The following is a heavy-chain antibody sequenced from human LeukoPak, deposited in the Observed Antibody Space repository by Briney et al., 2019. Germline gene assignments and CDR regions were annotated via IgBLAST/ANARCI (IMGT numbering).Heavy chain of an antibody. J-gene: IGHJ4*02. D-gene: IGHD5-18*01. CDR1: GYTFTSYY. Sequence: ASVKVSCKASGYTFTSYYMHWVRQAPGQGLEWMGIINPSGGSTSYAQKFQGRVTITADESTSTAYMELSSLRSEDTAVYYCAERVLGYSNLIFDYWGQGTLVTVSS. V-gene: IGHV1-46*01. CDR2: INPSGGST. CDR3: AERVLGYSNLIFDY.